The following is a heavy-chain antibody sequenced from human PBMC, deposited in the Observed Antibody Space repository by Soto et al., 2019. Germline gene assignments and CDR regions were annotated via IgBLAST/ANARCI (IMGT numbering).Heavy chain of an antibody. Sequence: SETLSLTCAVSGGSISSSNWWSWVRQPPGKGLEWIGEIYHSGSTNYNPSLKSRVTISVDKSKNQFSLKLSSVTAADTAVYYCAGYSSGWGGFHYFDYWGQGTLVT. CDR2: IYHSGST. CDR3: AGYSSGWGGFHYFDY. CDR1: GGSISSSNW. J-gene: IGHJ4*02. D-gene: IGHD6-19*01. V-gene: IGHV4-4*02.